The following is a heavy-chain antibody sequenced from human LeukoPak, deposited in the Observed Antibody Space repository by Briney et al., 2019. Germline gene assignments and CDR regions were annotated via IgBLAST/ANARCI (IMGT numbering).Heavy chain of an antibody. CDR3: AKKLYGSGKFYYYYGMDV. D-gene: IGHD3-10*01. V-gene: IGHV3-66*01. CDR1: GFTVSSNY. Sequence: PGGSLRLSCAASGFTVSSNYMSWVRQAPGKGLEWVSVIYSGGSTYYADSVKGRFTISRDNSKNTLYLQMNSLRAEDTAVYYCAKKLYGSGKFYYYYGMDVWGQGTTVTVSS. J-gene: IGHJ6*02. CDR2: IYSGGST.